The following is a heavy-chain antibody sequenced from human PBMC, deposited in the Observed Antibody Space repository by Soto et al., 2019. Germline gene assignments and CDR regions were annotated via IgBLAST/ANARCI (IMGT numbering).Heavy chain of an antibody. CDR2: IYYSGST. CDR1: GGSISSYY. Sequence: PSETLSLTCTVSGGSISSYYWSWIRQPPGKGLEWIGYIYYSGSTNYNPSLKSRVTISVDTSKNQFSLKLSSVTAADTAVYYCARTLFTYGNWFDPRGQGTLVTVSS. CDR3: ARTLFTYGNWFDP. J-gene: IGHJ5*02. V-gene: IGHV4-59*01. D-gene: IGHD4-17*01.